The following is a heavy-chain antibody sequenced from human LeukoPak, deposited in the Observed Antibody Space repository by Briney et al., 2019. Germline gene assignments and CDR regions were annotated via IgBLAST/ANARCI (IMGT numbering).Heavy chain of an antibody. D-gene: IGHD5-12*01. V-gene: IGHV3-21*01. CDR1: GFTFSSYS. Sequence: GGSLRLSCAASGFTFSSYSMNWFPQAPGKGLEWVSSISSSSSYIYYADSVKGRFTISRDNAKNSLYLQMNSLRAEDTAVYYCARAGYSGYDYAFDYWGQGTLVTVSS. J-gene: IGHJ4*02. CDR2: ISSSSSYI. CDR3: ARAGYSGYDYAFDY.